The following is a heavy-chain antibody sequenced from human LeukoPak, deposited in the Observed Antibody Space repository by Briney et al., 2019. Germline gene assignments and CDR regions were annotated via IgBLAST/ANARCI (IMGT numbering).Heavy chain of an antibody. CDR3: ASLSAYCTNGVCSWCLLILHH. V-gene: IGHV1-18*01. Sequence: GASVKVSCKACGYTFTSYGISWVRQAPGQGLEWMGWISAYNGNTNYAQKLQGRVTMTTDTSTSTAYMELRSLRSDDTAVYYCASLSAYCTNGVCSWCLLILHHWGQGTLVTVSS. CDR1: GYTFTSYG. CDR2: ISAYNGNT. J-gene: IGHJ1*01. D-gene: IGHD2-8*01.